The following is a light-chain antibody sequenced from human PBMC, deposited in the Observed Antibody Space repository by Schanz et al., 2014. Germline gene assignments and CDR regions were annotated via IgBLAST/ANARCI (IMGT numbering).Light chain of an antibody. J-gene: IGLJ1*01. V-gene: IGLV2-11*01. CDR2: DVS. CDR1: SSDVGGYNY. CDR3: CSYAGSPYV. Sequence: QSALTQPRSVSGSPGQSVTISCTGTSSDVGGYNYVSWYQQHPGKAPKLMIYDVSNRPSGVSNRFSGSKSDVTASLTISGLQAEDEADFYCCSYAGSPYVFGTGTKLTVL.